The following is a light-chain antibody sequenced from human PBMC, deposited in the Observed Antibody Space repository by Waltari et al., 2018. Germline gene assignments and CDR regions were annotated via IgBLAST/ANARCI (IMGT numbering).Light chain of an antibody. CDR1: RDDVGGFDY. J-gene: IGLJ1*01. CDR3: NSYTSSSTHV. Sequence: QSALTQPASVSGSPGQSTTIPCTGTRDDVGGFDYVSWYQHHPGRAPKLVIYEVSSRPSGVSDRFSGSKSGNTASLTISGLQPDDEADYYCNSYTSSSTHVFGTGTKVSVL. CDR2: EVS. V-gene: IGLV2-14*01.